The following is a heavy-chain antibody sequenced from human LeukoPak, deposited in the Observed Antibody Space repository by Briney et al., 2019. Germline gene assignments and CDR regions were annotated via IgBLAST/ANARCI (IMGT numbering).Heavy chain of an antibody. D-gene: IGHD3-10*01. J-gene: IGHJ5*02. V-gene: IGHV4-34*01. CDR2: INHSGST. Sequence: YPSETLSPTCAVYGGSFSGYYWSWIRQPPGKGLEWIGEINHSGSTNYNPSLKSRVTISVDTSKNQFSLKLSSVTAADTAVYYCARDMVRGSFDPWGQGNLVTVSS. CDR1: GGSFSGYY. CDR3: ARDMVRGSFDP.